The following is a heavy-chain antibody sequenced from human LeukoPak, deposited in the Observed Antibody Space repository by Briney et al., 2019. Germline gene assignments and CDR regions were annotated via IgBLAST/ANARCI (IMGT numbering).Heavy chain of an antibody. CDR1: GGSISSTSYY. J-gene: IGHJ4*02. Sequence: SVTLSLTCTVSGGSISSTSYYWGWIRQPPGKGLEWIGNIYYSGSTSYNPSLKSRVTISVDTSKNQFSLKLSSVTAADTAVYYCARHQVAARPDYWGQGTLVTVSS. V-gene: IGHV4-39*01. D-gene: IGHD2-15*01. CDR3: ARHQVAARPDY. CDR2: IYYSGST.